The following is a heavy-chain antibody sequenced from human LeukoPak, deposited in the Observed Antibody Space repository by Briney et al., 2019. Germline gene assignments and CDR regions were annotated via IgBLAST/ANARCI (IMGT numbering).Heavy chain of an antibody. J-gene: IGHJ5*02. V-gene: IGHV1-2*02. CDR3: AKVWHTAISGWNWFDP. D-gene: IGHD6-19*01. CDR2: INPNSADT. Sequence: ASVKVSCKASGYTLTNYNISWVRQAPGQGLEWMGWINPNSADTNYAQKFQGRVTMTRDTSISTAYMELSSLRSDDTAIYYCAKVWHTAISGWNWFDPWGQGTLVTVSS. CDR1: GYTLTNYN.